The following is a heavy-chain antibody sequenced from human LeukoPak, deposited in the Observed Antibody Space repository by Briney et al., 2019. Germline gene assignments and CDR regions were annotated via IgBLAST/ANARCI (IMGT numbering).Heavy chain of an antibody. CDR2: ISWNSGSI. V-gene: IGHV3-9*01. D-gene: IGHD3-10*02. CDR1: GFTFDDYA. CDR3: AKALYYVRPPFDY. Sequence: GGSLRLSCAASGFTFDDYAMHWVRQAPGKGLEWVSGISWNSGSIGYADSVQGRFTISRDNAKNSLYLQMNSLRAEDTALYYCAKALYYVRPPFDYWGHGTLVTVSS. J-gene: IGHJ4*01.